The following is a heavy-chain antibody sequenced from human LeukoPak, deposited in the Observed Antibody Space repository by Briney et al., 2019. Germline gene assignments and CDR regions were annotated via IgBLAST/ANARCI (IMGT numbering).Heavy chain of an antibody. CDR3: ARTLSILDAFDI. CDR2: ISAYNGNT. J-gene: IGHJ3*02. D-gene: IGHD2-21*01. CDR1: GYTFTSYG. V-gene: IGHV1-18*01. Sequence: ASVKVSCKASGYTFTSYGISWVRQAPGQGLEWMGWISAYNGNTNYAQKLQGRVTMTTDTSTSTAYVELRSLRSDDTAVYYCARTLSILDAFDIWGQGTMVTVSS.